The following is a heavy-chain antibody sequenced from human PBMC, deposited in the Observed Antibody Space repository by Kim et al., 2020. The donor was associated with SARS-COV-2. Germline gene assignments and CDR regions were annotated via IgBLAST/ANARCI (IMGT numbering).Heavy chain of an antibody. V-gene: IGHV3-21*01. CDR1: GFTFSSYS. CDR2: ISSSSSYI. Sequence: GGSLRLSCAASGFTFSSYSMNWVRQAPGKGLEWVSSISSSSSYIYYADSVKGRFTISRDNAKNSLYLQMNSLRAEDTAVYYCARDYCSSTSCRPNDDAFDIWGQGTMVTVSS. D-gene: IGHD2-2*01. J-gene: IGHJ3*02. CDR3: ARDYCSSTSCRPNDDAFDI.